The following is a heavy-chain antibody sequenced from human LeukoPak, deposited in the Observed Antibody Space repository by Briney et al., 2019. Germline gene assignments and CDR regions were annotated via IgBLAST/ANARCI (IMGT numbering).Heavy chain of an antibody. CDR1: GFTFSSYS. CDR2: ITSSSSYK. Sequence: GGSLRLSCAASGFTFSSYSMNWVRQAPGKGLEWVSSITSSSSYKFYADSVKGRFTISRDNAKNSLYLQMNSLRAEDTAVYYCARDPYSGAYYEGYYYYYMDVWGKGTTVTVSS. CDR3: ARDPYSGAYYEGYYYYYMDV. J-gene: IGHJ6*03. D-gene: IGHD1-26*01. V-gene: IGHV3-21*04.